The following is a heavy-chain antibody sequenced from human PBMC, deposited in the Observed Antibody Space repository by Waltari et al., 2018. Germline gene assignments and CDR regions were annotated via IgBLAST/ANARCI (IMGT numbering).Heavy chain of an antibody. CDR3: ARVARRTYRSPVPGRHYYYGMDV. CDR1: GFPFSSYW. V-gene: IGHV3-74*03. Sequence: EEQLVESGGGLDQPGDSLRLSCAASGFPFSSYWMNWVRQAPGTGPLWVSRISSDASDTTYADSVKGRFTISRDNAKNTLYLQMNRLRAEDTAVYYCARVARRTYRSPVPGRHYYYGMDVWGQGTTVTVSS. J-gene: IGHJ6*02. CDR2: ISSDASDT. D-gene: IGHD1-1*01.